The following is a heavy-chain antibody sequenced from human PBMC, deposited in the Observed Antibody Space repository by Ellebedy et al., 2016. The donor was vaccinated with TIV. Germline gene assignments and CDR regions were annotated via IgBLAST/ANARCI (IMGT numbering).Heavy chain of an antibody. CDR1: GFSLTGSD. J-gene: IGHJ4*02. CDR2: SGAAGDT. Sequence: GESLKISCAASGFSLTGSDLHWVRRPAGKGLEWVSASGAAGDTYYPDSVRDRFTISRDNAKNSLYLQLNSLRTEDTAVYYCTRGVGYWGQGTLVTVSS. D-gene: IGHD2-15*01. CDR3: TRGVGY. V-gene: IGHV3-13*01.